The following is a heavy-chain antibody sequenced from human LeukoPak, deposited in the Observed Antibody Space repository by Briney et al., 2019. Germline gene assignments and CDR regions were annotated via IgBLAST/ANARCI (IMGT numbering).Heavy chain of an antibody. V-gene: IGHV4-39*07. D-gene: IGHD6-19*01. CDR3: ARSPNPYSSGWYVFDN. Sequence: SETLSLTCTVSGGSVSSSRYFWGWIRQPPGKGLEWIGSIYYSGTAYSTPSLTSRVTISVDTSKNQFSLRLSSVTAADTAVYFCARSPNPYSSGWYVFDNWGQGTLVTVFS. CDR1: GGSVSSSRYF. J-gene: IGHJ5*02. CDR2: IYYSGTA.